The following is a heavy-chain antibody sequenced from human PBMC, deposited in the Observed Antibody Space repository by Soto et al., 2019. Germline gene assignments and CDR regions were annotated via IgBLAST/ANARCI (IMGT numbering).Heavy chain of an antibody. V-gene: IGHV1-2*02. Sequence: ASVKVSCKASGYTFTGYYMHWVRRAPGQGLEWMGWINPNSGGTNYAQKFQGRVTMTRDTSISTAYMELSRLRSDDTAVYYCARDLVGYYDILTGYSGTPTNWFDPWGQGTLVTVSS. D-gene: IGHD3-9*01. CDR3: ARDLVGYYDILTGYSGTPTNWFDP. J-gene: IGHJ5*02. CDR2: INPNSGGT. CDR1: GYTFTGYY.